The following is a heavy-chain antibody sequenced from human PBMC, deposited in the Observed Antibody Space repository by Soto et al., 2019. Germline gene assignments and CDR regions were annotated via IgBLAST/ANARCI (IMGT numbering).Heavy chain of an antibody. CDR3: ARQIVGATRYFDY. V-gene: IGHV1-18*01. Sequence: AAVKVPCSASGYTFTTFGISWVRQAPGQGREWVGWISANHGNTKYSQKFQGRVSLTTETSASAAYMQLRSLRSEDTAVYYCARQIVGATRYFDYWGQGTLVTVSS. D-gene: IGHD1-26*01. J-gene: IGHJ4*02. CDR2: ISANHGNT. CDR1: GYTFTTFG.